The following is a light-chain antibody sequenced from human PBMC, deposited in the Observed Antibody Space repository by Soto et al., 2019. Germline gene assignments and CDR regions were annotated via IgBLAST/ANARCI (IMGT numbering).Light chain of an antibody. CDR3: QLYGISPH. J-gene: IGKJ5*01. V-gene: IGKV3-20*01. Sequence: GQRATRSCRASQSVSSNLAWYQQKPGQAPRLLIYDASSRATGIPDSFSGGGSGTDFTLTINRLEPEDFAVYYCQLYGISPHFGQGTRLEIK. CDR1: QSVSSN. CDR2: DAS.